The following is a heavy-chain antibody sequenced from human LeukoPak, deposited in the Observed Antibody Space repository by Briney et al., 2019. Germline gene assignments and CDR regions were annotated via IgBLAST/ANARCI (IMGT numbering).Heavy chain of an antibody. D-gene: IGHD1-26*01. V-gene: IGHV3-21*01. CDR1: GFTFSSYS. CDR2: ISSSSSYI. CDR3: ASGSVGALDY. J-gene: IGHJ4*02. Sequence: GGSLRLSCAASGFTFSSYSMNWVRQAPGKGLEWVASISSSSSYIYYADSVKGRFTNSRDNAKNSLYLQMNSLRAEDTAVYYCASGSVGALDYWGQGTLVTVSS.